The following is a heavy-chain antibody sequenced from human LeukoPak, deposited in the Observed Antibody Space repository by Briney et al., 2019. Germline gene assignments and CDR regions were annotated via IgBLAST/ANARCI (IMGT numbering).Heavy chain of an antibody. CDR1: GYTFTGYY. V-gene: IGHV1-2*02. CDR2: INPNSGGT. CDR3: ARSDWNYYYYYMDV. Sequence: ASVKVSCKASGYTFTGYYMHWVRQAPGQGLEWMGWINPNSGGTNYAQKFQGRVTMTRDTSISTAYMELSRLRSDDTAVYYCARSDWNYYYYYMDVWGKGTTVTVSS. J-gene: IGHJ6*03. D-gene: IGHD2-21*02.